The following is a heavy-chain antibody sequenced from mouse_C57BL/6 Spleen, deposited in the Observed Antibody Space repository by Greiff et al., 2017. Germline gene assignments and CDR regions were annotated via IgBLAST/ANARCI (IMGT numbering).Heavy chain of an antibody. D-gene: IGHD1-1*01. Sequence: QVQLQQPGAELVKPGASVKMSCKASDYTFTSYWITWVKQRPGQGLEWIGDIYPGSGSTNYNEKFKSKATLTVDTSSSTAYMQLSSLTSEDSAVYYCALTTVVGGAMDYWGQGTSVTVSS. CDR1: DYTFTSYW. CDR3: ALTTVVGGAMDY. CDR2: IYPGSGST. J-gene: IGHJ4*01. V-gene: IGHV1-55*01.